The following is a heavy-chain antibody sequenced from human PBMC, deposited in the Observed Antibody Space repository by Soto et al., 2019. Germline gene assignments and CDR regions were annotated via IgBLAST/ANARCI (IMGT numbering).Heavy chain of an antibody. Sequence: PGGSLRLSCAASGFTSSSYAMSWVRQAPGKGLEWVSAISGSGGSTYYADSVKGRFTISRDNSENTLYLQMNSLRAEDTAVYYCAKPGYSYAYYYGMDVWGQGTTVTVSS. CDR2: ISGSGGST. CDR1: GFTSSSYA. V-gene: IGHV3-23*01. D-gene: IGHD5-18*01. CDR3: AKPGYSYAYYYGMDV. J-gene: IGHJ6*02.